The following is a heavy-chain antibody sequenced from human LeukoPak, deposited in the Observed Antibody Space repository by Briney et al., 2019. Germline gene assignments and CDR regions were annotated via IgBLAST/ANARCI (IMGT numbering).Heavy chain of an antibody. CDR1: GYTFTTHG. CDR3: ARDGYFDL. CDR2: ISAHNGNK. Sequence: ASVKVSCKASGYTFTTHGIAWVRQAPGQGLEWMGWISAHNGNKNYAQSLQGRVTMTTDTSTNTAYMELKSLRSDGTAVYYCARDGYFDLWGRGTLVTVSS. V-gene: IGHV1-18*01. J-gene: IGHJ2*01.